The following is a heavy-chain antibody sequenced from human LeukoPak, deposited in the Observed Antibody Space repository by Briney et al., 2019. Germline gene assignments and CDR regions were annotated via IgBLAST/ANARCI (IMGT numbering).Heavy chain of an antibody. V-gene: IGHV4-39*01. J-gene: IGHJ4*02. CDR3: ARGYCSGTRCYYTDN. Sequence: SETLSLTCTVSGGSISSSSYFWGWIRQPPGKGLEWIGTVYYSESTYHNPSLKSRVTISVDTSKNQFSLKLSSVTAADTAVYYCARGYCSGTRCYYTDNWGQGTLVTISS. D-gene: IGHD2-2*01. CDR2: VYYSEST. CDR1: GGSISSSSYF.